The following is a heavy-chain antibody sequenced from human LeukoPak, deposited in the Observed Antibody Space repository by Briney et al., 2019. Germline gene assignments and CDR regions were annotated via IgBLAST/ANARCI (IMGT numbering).Heavy chain of an antibody. CDR1: GGSIRSYY. CDR2: IYISGGT. CDR3: ARAPEFSSGWLLDY. D-gene: IGHD6-19*01. J-gene: IGHJ4*02. Sequence: SETLSLTCTVSGGSIRSYYWSWIRQPAEKGLEWIGRIYISGGTNYNPSLKSRVTMSVDTSKNQFSLKLSSVTAADTAAYYCARAPEFSSGWLLDYWGQGTLVTVSS. V-gene: IGHV4-4*07.